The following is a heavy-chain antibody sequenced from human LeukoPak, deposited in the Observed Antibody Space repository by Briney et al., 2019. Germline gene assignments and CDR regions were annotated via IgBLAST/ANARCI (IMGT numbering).Heavy chain of an antibody. CDR1: GFTFSSYA. D-gene: IGHD3-22*01. Sequence: GGSLRLSCAASGFTFSSYAMSWVRQAPGKGLEWVSAISGSGGSTYYADSVKGRFTISRDNSKNTLYLQMNSLRAEDTAVYYCANQGYYDSSGYFDYWGQGTLVTVSP. CDR2: ISGSGGST. CDR3: ANQGYYDSSGYFDY. J-gene: IGHJ4*02. V-gene: IGHV3-23*01.